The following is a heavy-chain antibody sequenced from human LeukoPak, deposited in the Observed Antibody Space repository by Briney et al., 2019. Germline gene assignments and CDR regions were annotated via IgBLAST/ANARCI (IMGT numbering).Heavy chain of an antibody. CDR2: IYYSGST. D-gene: IGHD3-22*01. J-gene: IGHJ3*02. CDR3: ARDSPNYYYDSSGYGVHAFDI. V-gene: IGHV4-31*03. CDR1: GGSISSGGYS. Sequence: SETLSLTCTVSGGSISSGGYSWSWIRQHPGKGLEWIGYIYYSGSTYYNPSLKSRVTISVDTSKNQFSLKLSSVTAADTAVYYCARDSPNYYYDSSGYGVHAFDIWGQGTMVTVSS.